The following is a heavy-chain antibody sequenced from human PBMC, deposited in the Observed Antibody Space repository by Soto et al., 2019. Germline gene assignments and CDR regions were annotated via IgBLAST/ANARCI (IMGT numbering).Heavy chain of an antibody. CDR3: ARSLGYSNHEYYYYYGMDV. V-gene: IGHV3-21*01. CDR2: ISSSSSYI. Sequence: EVQLVESGGCLVKPGGSLRLSCAASGFTFSSYSMNWVRQAPGKGLEWVSSISSSSSYIYYADSVKGRFTISRDNAKNSRYLQMTSLRAEDTAVYYCARSLGYSNHEYYYYYGMDVWGQGTTVTVSS. J-gene: IGHJ6*02. D-gene: IGHD2-15*01. CDR1: GFTFSSYS.